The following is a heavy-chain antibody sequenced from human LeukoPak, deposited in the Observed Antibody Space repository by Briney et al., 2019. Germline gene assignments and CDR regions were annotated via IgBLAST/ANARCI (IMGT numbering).Heavy chain of an antibody. CDR1: GYTFTSYY. CDR2: INPSGGST. Sequence: ASVKVSCKASGYTFTSYYMHWVRQAPGQGLEWMGIINPSGGSTSYAQKFQGRVTMTRDTSTSTVYMELSSLRSEDTAVYYCARGGMILRFLEWAARSYYMDAWGKGTTVTVSS. CDR3: ARGGMILRFLEWAARSYYMDA. D-gene: IGHD3-3*01. J-gene: IGHJ6*03. V-gene: IGHV1-46*01.